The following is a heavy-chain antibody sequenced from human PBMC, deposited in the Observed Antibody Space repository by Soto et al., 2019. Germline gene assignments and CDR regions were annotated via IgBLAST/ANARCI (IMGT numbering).Heavy chain of an antibody. V-gene: IGHV3-30*18. Sequence: GGSLRLSCAASGFTFSSYGMHWVRQAPGKGLEWVAVISYDGSNKYYADSVKGRFTISRDNSKNTLYLQMNSLRAEDTAVYYCAKDFVGRYGSGSYSFDPWGQGTLVTVSS. J-gene: IGHJ5*02. CDR1: GFTFSSYG. CDR3: AKDFVGRYGSGSYSFDP. CDR2: ISYDGSNK. D-gene: IGHD3-10*01.